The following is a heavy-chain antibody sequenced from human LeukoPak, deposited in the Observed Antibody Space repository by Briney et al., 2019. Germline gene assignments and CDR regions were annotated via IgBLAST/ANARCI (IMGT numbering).Heavy chain of an antibody. J-gene: IGHJ4*02. Sequence: GGFLRLSCAASGFAFRNYAMNWVRQAPGKGLEWVSPICGRVGNTYYADSVKGRFTVSRDNSKNTLYLQMSSLRAEDTAVYYCAKDGADYYDASGFYGDFDYWGQGTLVTVSS. CDR1: GFAFRNYA. V-gene: IGHV3-23*01. CDR3: AKDGADYYDASGFYGDFDY. CDR2: ICGRVGNT. D-gene: IGHD3-22*01.